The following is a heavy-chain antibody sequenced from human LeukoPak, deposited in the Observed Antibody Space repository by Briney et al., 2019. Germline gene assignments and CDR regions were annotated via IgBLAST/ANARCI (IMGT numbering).Heavy chain of an antibody. CDR1: GGSINAFY. V-gene: IGHV4-4*08. CDR3: ARQPANTAAFDV. Sequence: SEPLSLTCTVSGGSINAFYWSWIRQPPGEGLEWIAYVRANGENNYNPSLKSRVAISLDTANSQISLRLNFVTAADTAIYYCARQPANTAAFDVWGQGTMVTVSS. J-gene: IGHJ3*01. CDR2: VRANGEN. D-gene: IGHD5-18*01.